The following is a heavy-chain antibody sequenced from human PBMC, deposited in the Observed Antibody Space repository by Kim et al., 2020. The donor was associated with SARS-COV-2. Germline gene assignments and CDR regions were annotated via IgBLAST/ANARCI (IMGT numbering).Heavy chain of an antibody. V-gene: IGHV4-4*02. CDR3: ARSGSYGSGSGNFDY. J-gene: IGHJ4*02. Sequence: SETLSLTCAVSGGSISSSNWWSWVRQPPGKGLEWIGEIYHSGSTNYNPSLKSRVTISVDKSKNQFSLKLSSVTAADTAVYYCARSGSYGSGSGNFDYWGQGTLVTVSS. CDR2: IYHSGST. D-gene: IGHD3-10*01. CDR1: GGSISSSNW.